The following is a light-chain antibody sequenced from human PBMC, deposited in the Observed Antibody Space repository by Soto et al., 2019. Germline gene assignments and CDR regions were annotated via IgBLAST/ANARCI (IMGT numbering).Light chain of an antibody. CDR1: HVIARY. Sequence: DIQMTQSPSSLSASVGDRVTINCRASHVIARYLNWYQEKPGKAPQLLIHAAISLQTGVASRFSGSGSGTDFTLTITDLQPEDFATYYCQQSYRPPRTFGQGTKVDIK. V-gene: IGKV1-39*01. CDR3: QQSYRPPRT. CDR2: AAI. J-gene: IGKJ1*01.